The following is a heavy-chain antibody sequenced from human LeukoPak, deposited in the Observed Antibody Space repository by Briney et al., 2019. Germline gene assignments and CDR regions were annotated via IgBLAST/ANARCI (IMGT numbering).Heavy chain of an antibody. CDR3: ARDTQLYGWFDP. V-gene: IGHV4-59*01. D-gene: IGHD3-3*01. J-gene: IGHJ5*02. CDR1: GGSISSYY. CDR2: IYYSGST. Sequence: SETLSLTCTVSGGSISSYYWSWIRQPPGKGLEWIGYIYYSGSTNYNPSLKSRVTISVDTSKNQFSLKLSSVTAADTAVYYCARDTQLYGWFDPWGQGTLVTVSS.